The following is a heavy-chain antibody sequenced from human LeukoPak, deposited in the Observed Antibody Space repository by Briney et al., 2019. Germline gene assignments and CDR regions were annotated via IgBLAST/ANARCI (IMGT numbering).Heavy chain of an antibody. D-gene: IGHD7-27*01. CDR2: IGSGGDST. J-gene: IGHJ4*02. Sequence: PGGSLRLSCAASGFAFNSYAMSWVRQAPGKGLEWVSAIGSGGDSTYYADSVEGRFTASRDDSKNTLYLQMNSLRAEDTAVYYCAKDGGLWVSAHWGDSWGRGTLVTVSS. CDR1: GFAFNSYA. CDR3: AKDGGLWVSAHWGDS. V-gene: IGHV3-23*01.